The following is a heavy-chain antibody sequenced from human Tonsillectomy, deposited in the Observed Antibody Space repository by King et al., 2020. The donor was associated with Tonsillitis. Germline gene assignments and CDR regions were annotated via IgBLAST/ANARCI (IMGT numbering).Heavy chain of an antibody. CDR1: GGSFSGYY. CDR3: ARGRVDYDSSGYYYTSFDY. Sequence: VQLPQWGAGLLKPSETLSLTCAVYGGSFSGYYWSWIRQPPGKGLEWIGEINHSGSTNYNPSLKSRVTISVDTSKNQFSLKLSSVTAADTAVYYCARGRVDYDSSGYYYTSFDYWGQGTLVTVSS. J-gene: IGHJ4*02. D-gene: IGHD3-22*01. CDR2: INHSGST. V-gene: IGHV4-34*01.